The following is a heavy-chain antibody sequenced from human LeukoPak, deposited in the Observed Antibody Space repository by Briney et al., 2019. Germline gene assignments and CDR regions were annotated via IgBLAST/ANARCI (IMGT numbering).Heavy chain of an antibody. CDR1: GLSMTSYY. V-gene: IGHV4-59*03. D-gene: IGHD5-18*01. Sequence: SETLSLTCTVSGLSMTSYYWSWIRQTPDKGLEWIGYIFYSGSTNYNPSFKSRITMSVDTSKSQFSLNLSSVTAADTAIYYCAGLVHTFMWAYFPSWGQGTLVTVSS. CDR2: IFYSGST. CDR3: AGLVHTFMWAYFPS. J-gene: IGHJ5*02.